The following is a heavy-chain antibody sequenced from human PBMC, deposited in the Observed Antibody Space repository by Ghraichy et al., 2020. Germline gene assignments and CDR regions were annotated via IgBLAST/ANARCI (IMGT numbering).Heavy chain of an antibody. CDR1: GDSVSSNSGA. Sequence: LETLSLTCAISGDSVSSNSGAWNWIRQSPSRGLGWLGRTYYRSKWYNDYALSVKSRITINPDTSKNQFSLQLNSVTLEDTAVYYCARDSSVGDGRNPCFDFWGQGTLVTVSS. J-gene: IGHJ4*02. CDR3: ARDSSVGDGRNPCFDF. D-gene: IGHD5-24*01. V-gene: IGHV6-1*01. CDR2: TYYRSKWYN.